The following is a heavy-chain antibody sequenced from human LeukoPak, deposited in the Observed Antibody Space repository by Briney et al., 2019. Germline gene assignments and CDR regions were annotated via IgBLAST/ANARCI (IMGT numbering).Heavy chain of an antibody. D-gene: IGHD4-17*01. CDR2: IRYDGSNK. CDR1: AFTFRSYG. V-gene: IGHV3-30*02. J-gene: IGHJ6*03. CDR3: AKYWGAYGDYRGRYMDV. Sequence: TGGSLRLSCATSAFTFRSYGMHWVRQAPDKGLEWVAFIRYDGSNKYYADSVKGRFTISRDNSKNTLYLQMNSLRAEDTAAYYCAKYWGAYGDYRGRYMDVWGKGTTVTVSS.